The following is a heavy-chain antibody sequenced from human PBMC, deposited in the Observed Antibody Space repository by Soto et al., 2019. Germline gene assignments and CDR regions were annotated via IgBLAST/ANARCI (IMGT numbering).Heavy chain of an antibody. Sequence: GGSLRLSCAASGFTFSSYAMSWVRQAPGKGLEWVSAISGSGGSTYYADSVKGRFTISRDNSKNTLYLQMNSLRAEDTAVYYCAKGEWVVTTIFSPGYGMDVWGQGTTVTVSS. D-gene: IGHD2-21*02. CDR3: AKGEWVVTTIFSPGYGMDV. CDR2: ISGSGGST. CDR1: GFTFSSYA. V-gene: IGHV3-23*01. J-gene: IGHJ6*02.